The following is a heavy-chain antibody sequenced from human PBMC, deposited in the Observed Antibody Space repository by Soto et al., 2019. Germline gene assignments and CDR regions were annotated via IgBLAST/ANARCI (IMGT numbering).Heavy chain of an antibody. V-gene: IGHV3-74*01. Sequence: ALRLSCAASGFPFSNYWMHWVRQAPGKGLVLVSRISIDGGTTTYADSVKGRLTISRDNAKNTLYLQMVSLTAEDTAVYYGARGHSYGRALDYWGQGTLVTVSS. CDR3: ARGHSYGRALDY. J-gene: IGHJ4*02. CDR2: ISIDGGTT. D-gene: IGHD5-18*01. CDR1: GFPFSNYW.